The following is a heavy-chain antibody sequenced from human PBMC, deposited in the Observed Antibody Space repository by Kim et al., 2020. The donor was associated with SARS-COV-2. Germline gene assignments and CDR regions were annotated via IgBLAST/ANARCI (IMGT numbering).Heavy chain of an antibody. V-gene: IGHV4-59*13. CDR3: ERERPWEPSVY. CDR2: IYYSGST. J-gene: IGHJ4*02. Sequence: SDTLSLTCTVSGGSISSYYWSWIRQPPGKGLEWIGYIYYSGSTNYNPSLKSRVTISVDTSKNQFXLKLSSVTAADTAASYVERERPWEPSVYWGQGTLV. D-gene: IGHD1-26*01. CDR1: GGSISSYY.